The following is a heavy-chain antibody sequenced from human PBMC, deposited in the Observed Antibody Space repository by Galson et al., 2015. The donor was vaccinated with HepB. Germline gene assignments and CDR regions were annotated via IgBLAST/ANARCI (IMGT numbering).Heavy chain of an antibody. CDR1: GFTFNSYW. V-gene: IGHV3-7*01. Sequence: SLRLSCAASGFTFNSYWMSWVRQAPGKGLEWVGTINQAVNERYYVGSVKGRFTLSGDIGQNSVYLEMTSLRGEDTAVYYCAREKEHILVGAGGGALDLWGPGTMVTVSS. J-gene: IGHJ5*02. CDR3: AREKEHILVGAGGGALDL. CDR2: INQAVNER. D-gene: IGHD1-26*01.